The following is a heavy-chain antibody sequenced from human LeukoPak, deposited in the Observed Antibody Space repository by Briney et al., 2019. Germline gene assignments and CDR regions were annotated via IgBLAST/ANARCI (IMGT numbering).Heavy chain of an antibody. D-gene: IGHD1-26*01. V-gene: IGHV1-2*02. Sequence: GASVKVSCKASGYTFTGYYIHWVRQAPGQGLEWMGWINPDTGGTIYAQKFQGRVTMTSDTSISTAYMDLSRLRSEDTAIYYCARDILGATGIDYWGQGTLVTVSS. CDR2: INPDTGGT. CDR3: ARDILGATGIDY. CDR1: GYTFTGYY. J-gene: IGHJ4*02.